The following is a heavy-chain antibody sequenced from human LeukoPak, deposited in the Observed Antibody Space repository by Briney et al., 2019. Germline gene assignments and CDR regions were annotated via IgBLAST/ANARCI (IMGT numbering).Heavy chain of an antibody. J-gene: IGHJ5*02. Sequence: GESLKISCKGSGSSFTSFWIGWVRQMPGKGLEWMGIIYPDDSDTRYSPSFQGQVTISVDKSISTAYLQWSSLRASDTAMYYCARGGYYGSGRGWFDPWGQGTLVTVSS. D-gene: IGHD3-10*01. CDR1: GSSFTSFW. CDR3: ARGGYYGSGRGWFDP. V-gene: IGHV5-51*01. CDR2: IYPDDSDT.